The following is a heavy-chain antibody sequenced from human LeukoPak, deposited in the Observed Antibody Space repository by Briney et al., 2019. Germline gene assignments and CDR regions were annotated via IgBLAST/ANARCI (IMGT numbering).Heavy chain of an antibody. CDR2: INHSGST. J-gene: IGHJ4*02. CDR1: GGSFSGYY. Sequence: PSETLSLTCAVYGGSFSGYYWSWIRQPPGKGLEWIGEINHSGSTNYNPSLKSRVTISVDTSKNQFSLKLSSVTATDTAVYYCARSSGLEPPYYFDYWGQGTLVTVSS. V-gene: IGHV4-34*01. D-gene: IGHD6-6*01. CDR3: ARSSGLEPPYYFDY.